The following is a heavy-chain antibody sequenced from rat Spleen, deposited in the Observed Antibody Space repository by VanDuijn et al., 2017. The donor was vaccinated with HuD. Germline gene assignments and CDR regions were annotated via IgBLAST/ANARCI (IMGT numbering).Heavy chain of an antibody. CDR1: GFIFSNYY. Sequence: EVQLVESGGGLVKPGRSLKLSCAASGFIFSNYYMAWVRQAPTKGLEWVASISTGGGNTYYRDSVKGRFTISRDNAKSTLYLQMNSLRSEDTATYYCTRGGNYDFDYWGQGVMVTVSS. V-gene: IGHV5S23*01. J-gene: IGHJ2*01. CDR2: ISTGGGNT. D-gene: IGHD1-10*01. CDR3: TRGGNYDFDY.